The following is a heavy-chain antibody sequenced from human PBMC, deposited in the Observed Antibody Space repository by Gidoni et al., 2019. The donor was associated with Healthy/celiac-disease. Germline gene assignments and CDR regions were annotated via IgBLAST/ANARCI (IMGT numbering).Heavy chain of an antibody. V-gene: IGHV1-46*03. CDR2: INPSGGST. Sequence: QVQLVQSGAEVKKPGASVKVSCKASGYTFTSYYMHWVRQAPGQGLEWMGIINPSGGSTSYAQKFQGRVTMTRDTSTSTVYMELSSLRSEDTAVYYCARDVTAIQWCSGGSCSTLFDYWGQGTLVTVSS. J-gene: IGHJ4*02. CDR1: GYTFTSYY. D-gene: IGHD2-15*01. CDR3: ARDVTAIQWCSGGSCSTLFDY.